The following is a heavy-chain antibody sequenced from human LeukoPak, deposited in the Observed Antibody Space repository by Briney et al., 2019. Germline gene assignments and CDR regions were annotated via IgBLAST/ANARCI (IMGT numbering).Heavy chain of an antibody. Sequence: GGSLRLSCAASGFTFSSYWMHWVRQAPGKGLVWVSRINSDGSSTSYADSVKGRFTISRDNAKNTLYLQMNSLRAEDTAVYYCAREPSGWRYYFDYWGQGTLVTVSS. J-gene: IGHJ4*02. D-gene: IGHD6-19*01. V-gene: IGHV3-74*01. CDR1: GFTFSSYW. CDR3: AREPSGWRYYFDY. CDR2: INSDGSST.